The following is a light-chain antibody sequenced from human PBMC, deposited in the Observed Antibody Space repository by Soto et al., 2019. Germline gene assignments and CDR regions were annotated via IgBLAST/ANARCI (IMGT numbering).Light chain of an antibody. CDR2: DVS. V-gene: IGLV2-11*01. CDR3: CSYAGSYVYV. CDR1: GSGLGHYNS. J-gene: IGLJ1*01. Sequence: QSALTQPRSVSGSPVQSVTISCTGTGSGLGHYNSVSWYQYHPGKAPKLIIFDVSERPAGVPDRFSGSKSANTASLTISGLQVEDEADYYCCSYAGSYVYVFATWTKLTVL.